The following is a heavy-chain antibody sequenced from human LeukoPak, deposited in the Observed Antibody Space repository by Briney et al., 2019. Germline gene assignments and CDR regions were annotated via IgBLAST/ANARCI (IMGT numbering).Heavy chain of an antibody. CDR1: GFTFSSYA. D-gene: IGHD3-16*01. V-gene: IGHV3-23*01. CDR2: IGGSGSRAGYT. Sequence: PGGSLRLSCATAGFTFSSYAMSWVRQAPGRGLEWVSAIGGSGSRAGYTYYADSVKGRFTISRDNSKTTLYLQMNSLRAEDTAVYYCAKGHSPGGNYFDYWGQGTLVTVSS. J-gene: IGHJ4*02. CDR3: AKGHSPGGNYFDY.